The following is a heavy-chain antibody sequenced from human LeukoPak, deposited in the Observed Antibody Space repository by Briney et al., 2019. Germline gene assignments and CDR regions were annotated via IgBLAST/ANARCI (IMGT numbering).Heavy chain of an antibody. Sequence: ASVKVSCKASGYTFTSYDINWVRQATGQGLEWMGWINPNSGGTNYAQKFQGRVTMTRDTSISTAYMELSRLRSDDTAVYYCASFAAYNWFDPWGQGTLVTVSS. CDR1: GYTFTSYD. D-gene: IGHD6-25*01. V-gene: IGHV1-2*02. J-gene: IGHJ5*02. CDR3: ASFAAYNWFDP. CDR2: INPNSGGT.